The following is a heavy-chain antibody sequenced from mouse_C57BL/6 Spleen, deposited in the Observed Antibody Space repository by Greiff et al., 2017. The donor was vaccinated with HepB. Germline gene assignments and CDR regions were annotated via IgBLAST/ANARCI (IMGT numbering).Heavy chain of an antibody. CDR3: TRNGGYSYYFDY. V-gene: IGHV6-6*01. CDR2: IRNKANNHAT. J-gene: IGHJ2*01. Sequence: EVQLQESGGGLVQPGGSMKLSCAASGFTFSDAWMDWVRQSPEKGLEWVAEIRNKANNHATYYAESVKGRFTISRDDSKSSVYLQMNSLRAEDTGIYYCTRNGGYSYYFDYWGQGTTLTVSS. CDR1: GFTFSDAW. D-gene: IGHD2-3*01.